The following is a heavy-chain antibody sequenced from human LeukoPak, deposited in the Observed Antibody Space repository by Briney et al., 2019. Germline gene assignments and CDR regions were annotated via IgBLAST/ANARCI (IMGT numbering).Heavy chain of an antibody. CDR3: VKDIKVQSPRCRTTDCFQYYFDS. CDR1: GFTFDDYA. Sequence: PGRSLRLSCAASGFTFDDYAMHWVRQAPGKGLEWVSGISWNSGSIGYAVSVKGRFTISRDNAKNSLYLQMNSLTTDDTALYFCVKDIKVQSPRCRTTDCFQYYFDSWGQGTLVTVSS. D-gene: IGHD2-2*01. J-gene: IGHJ4*02. V-gene: IGHV3-9*01. CDR2: ISWNSGSI.